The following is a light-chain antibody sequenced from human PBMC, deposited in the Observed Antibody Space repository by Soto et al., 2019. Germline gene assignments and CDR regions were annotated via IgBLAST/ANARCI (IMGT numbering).Light chain of an antibody. V-gene: IGLV2-11*01. Sequence: QSALTQPRSVSGSPGQSVTISCTGTSSDVGGYNYVSWYQQHPGKAPKLMIYDVSKRPSGVPDRFSGSKSGNTASLTISGLQAEDEADYYCCSYAGTLMFGGGTNLTVL. J-gene: IGLJ3*02. CDR3: CSYAGTLM. CDR1: SSDVGGYNY. CDR2: DVS.